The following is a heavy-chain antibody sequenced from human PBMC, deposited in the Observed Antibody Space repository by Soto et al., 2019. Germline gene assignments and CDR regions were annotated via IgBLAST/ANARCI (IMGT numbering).Heavy chain of an antibody. CDR2: ITRTDST. CDR1: GFTFSNYA. V-gene: IGHV3-23*01. D-gene: IGHD1-26*01. CDR3: AKALVGEVGATDY. Sequence: PGGSLRLSCTASGFTFSNYAMSWVRQAPGKGLEWVSAITRTDSTYYADSVKGRSTISRDNSRNTLYLQMNSLGAEDAALYYCAKALVGEVGATDYWGQGTLVTVSS. J-gene: IGHJ4*02.